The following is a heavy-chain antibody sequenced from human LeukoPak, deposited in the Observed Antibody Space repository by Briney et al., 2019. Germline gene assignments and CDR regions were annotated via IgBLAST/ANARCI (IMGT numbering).Heavy chain of an antibody. D-gene: IGHD3-16*01. V-gene: IGHV4-38-2*02. CDR2: IYPGGST. Sequence: PSETLSLTCTVSGYSISSDYYWGWLRQPPGKGLEWIGSIYPGGSTYYNPSLQSRVTISVDTSKNQFSLKLSSVTAADTAVYYCARHITIGGIILNLNWFDPWGQGTLVTVSS. CDR1: GYSISSDYY. J-gene: IGHJ5*02. CDR3: ARHITIGGIILNLNWFDP.